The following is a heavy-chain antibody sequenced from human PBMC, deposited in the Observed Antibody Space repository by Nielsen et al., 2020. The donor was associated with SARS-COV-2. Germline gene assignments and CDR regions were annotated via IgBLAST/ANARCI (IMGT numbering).Heavy chain of an antibody. J-gene: IGHJ6*02. CDR1: GLTFSSYS. D-gene: IGHD6-13*01. Sequence: GGSLRLSCAAYGLTFSSYSMNWVRQAPGKGLEWVSYISSSSSTIYYADSVKGRFTISRDNAKNSQFLQMNSPRDEDTAVYYCATIAAAGTTYYYYGIDVWGQGTTVTVSS. CDR3: ATIAAAGTTYYYYGIDV. V-gene: IGHV3-48*02. CDR2: ISSSSSTI.